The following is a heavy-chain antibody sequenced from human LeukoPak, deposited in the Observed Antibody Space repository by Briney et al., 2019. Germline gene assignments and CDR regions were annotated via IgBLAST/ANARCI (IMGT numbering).Heavy chain of an antibody. Sequence: GGSLRLSCAASGFTFSSYAMHWVRQAPGKGLEWVAVISYDGSNKHYADSVKGRFTISRDNSKNTLYLQMNSLRAEDTAVYYCASSSSWDAFDIWGQGTMVTVSS. V-gene: IGHV3-30*04. CDR2: ISYDGSNK. D-gene: IGHD6-13*01. J-gene: IGHJ3*02. CDR3: ASSSSWDAFDI. CDR1: GFTFSSYA.